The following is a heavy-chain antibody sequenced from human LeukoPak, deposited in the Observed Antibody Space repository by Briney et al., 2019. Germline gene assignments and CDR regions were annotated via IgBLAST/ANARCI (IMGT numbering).Heavy chain of an antibody. V-gene: IGHV3-7*01. CDR3: ARLLGYCSSTSCYGGYYYYYMDV. CDR1: GFTFSSYA. Sequence: GGSLRLSCAASGFTFSSYAMGWVRQAPGKGLEWVANIKQDGSEKYYVDSVKGRFTISRDNAKNSLYLQMNSLRAEDTAVYYCARLLGYCSSTSCYGGYYYYYMDVWGKGTTVTVSS. J-gene: IGHJ6*03. D-gene: IGHD2-2*01. CDR2: IKQDGSEK.